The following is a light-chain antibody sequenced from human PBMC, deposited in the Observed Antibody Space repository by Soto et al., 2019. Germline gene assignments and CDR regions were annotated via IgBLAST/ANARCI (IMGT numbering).Light chain of an antibody. Sequence: EIVLTQSPGTLSLSPGERATLSCRASQSVSVSYLAWYQQKLGQAPRLLIYEASSRATGIPDRFSGSGSGTDFTLTISRLETEDFAVYYCQQYDGSPPWTFGQGTKVEIK. CDR1: QSVSVSY. CDR2: EAS. CDR3: QQYDGSPPWT. J-gene: IGKJ1*01. V-gene: IGKV3-20*01.